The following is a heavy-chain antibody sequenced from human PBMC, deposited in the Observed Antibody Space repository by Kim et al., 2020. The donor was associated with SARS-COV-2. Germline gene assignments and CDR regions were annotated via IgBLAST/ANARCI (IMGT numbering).Heavy chain of an antibody. CDR2: ISGNGGST. J-gene: IGHJ3*01. CDR3: ARWARGDGV. CDR1: GFTFTSYT. D-gene: IGHD3-10*01. V-gene: IGHV3-23*01. Sequence: GGSLRLSCAASGFTFTSYTMSWVRQAPGKGLEWVSSISGNGGSTFYADSVKGRFTISRDNSKTTLYLQMNSLRAEDTAVYYCARWARGDGVWGQGTMVTVSS.